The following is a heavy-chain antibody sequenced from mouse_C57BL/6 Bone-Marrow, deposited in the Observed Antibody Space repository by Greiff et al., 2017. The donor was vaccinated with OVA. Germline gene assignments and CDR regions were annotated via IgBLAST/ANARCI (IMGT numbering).Heavy chain of an antibody. V-gene: IGHV1-76*01. CDR2: IYPGSGNI. J-gene: IGHJ2*01. D-gene: IGHD2-2*01. Sequence: VQLKQSGAELVRPGASVKLSCKASGYTFTDYYISWVKQRPGQGLEWIARIYPGSGNINYNEKFKGKATLTAEKSSSTAYMQLSSLTSDDSAVDFCASSGRLRDSFDYGCQGTTLTVTS. CDR1: GYTFTDYY. CDR3: ASSGRLRDSFDY.